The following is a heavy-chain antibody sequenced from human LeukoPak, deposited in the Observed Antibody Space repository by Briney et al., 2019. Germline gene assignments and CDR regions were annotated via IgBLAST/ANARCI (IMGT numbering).Heavy chain of an antibody. V-gene: IGHV3-66*01. CDR1: GFTVSSNF. Sequence: PGGSLRLSCAASGFTVSSNFMTWVRQAPGKGLECVSVLYSDGSTLYADSVKGRFIISRDDSKNTVYLQMNSLRVDDTGLYYCARDSGDSGSWKAVGWIDPWGQGTLVTVSS. CDR3: ARDSGDSGSWKAVGWIDP. J-gene: IGHJ5*02. D-gene: IGHD1-26*01. CDR2: LYSDGST.